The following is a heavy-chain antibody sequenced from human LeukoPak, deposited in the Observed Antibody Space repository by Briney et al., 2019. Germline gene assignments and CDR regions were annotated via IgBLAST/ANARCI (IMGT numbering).Heavy chain of an antibody. CDR3: ARDSPTTVVTRDYYYGIDV. D-gene: IGHD4-23*01. V-gene: IGHV1-18*01. J-gene: IGHJ6*02. CDR2: ISAYNGNT. CDR1: GYTFTSYG. Sequence: GASVKVSCKASGYTFTSYGISWVRQAPGQGLEWMGWISAYNGNTNYAQKLQGRVTMTTDTSTSTAYMELRSLRSDDTAVYYCARDSPTTVVTRDYYYGIDVWGQGTTVTVSS.